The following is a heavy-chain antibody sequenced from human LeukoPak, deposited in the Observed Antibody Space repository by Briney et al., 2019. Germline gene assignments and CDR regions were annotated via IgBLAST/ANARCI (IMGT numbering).Heavy chain of an antibody. CDR1: GFTVSSNY. V-gene: IGHV3-53*01. CDR2: IYSGGST. D-gene: IGHD2-2*01. J-gene: IGHJ5*02. Sequence: GGSLRLSCAASGFTVSSNYMSWGRQAPGKGLEWVSVIYSGGSTYYADSVKGRFTIFRDNSKNTVYLQMNSLRAEDTAVYYCARASWRYCSSTSCYGNWFDPWGQGTLVTVSS. CDR3: ARASWRYCSSTSCYGNWFDP.